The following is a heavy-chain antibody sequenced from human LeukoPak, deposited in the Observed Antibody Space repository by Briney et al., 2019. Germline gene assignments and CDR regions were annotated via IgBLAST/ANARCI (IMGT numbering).Heavy chain of an antibody. CDR3: ARAEDV. Sequence: SQTLSLTCTVSGGFISSGSYYWSWIRQPAGKGLEWIERIYTSGSTNYNPSLKSRVTISVDTSKNQFSLKLSSVTAADTAVYYCARAEDVWGQGTTVTVSS. V-gene: IGHV4-61*02. CDR1: GGFISSGSYY. CDR2: IYTSGST. J-gene: IGHJ6*02.